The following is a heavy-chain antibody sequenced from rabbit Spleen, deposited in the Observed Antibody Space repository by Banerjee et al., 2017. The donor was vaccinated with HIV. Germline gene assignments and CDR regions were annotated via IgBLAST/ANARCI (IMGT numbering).Heavy chain of an antibody. CDR3: ARDLVAVIGWNFSL. CDR2: IYAGSSDST. D-gene: IGHD1-1*01. CDR1: GFSFNSGYD. Sequence: QEQLEESGGGLVKPGASLTLTCKASGFSFNSGYDMCWVRQAPGKGLEWIACIYAGSSDSTYSATWAKGRFTLSKTSSTKVTLQMTSLTAADTATYFCARDLVAVIGWNFSLWGPGTLVTVS. V-gene: IGHV1S45*01. J-gene: IGHJ4*01.